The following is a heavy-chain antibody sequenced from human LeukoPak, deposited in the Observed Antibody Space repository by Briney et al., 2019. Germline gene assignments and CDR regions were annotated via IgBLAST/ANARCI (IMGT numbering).Heavy chain of an antibody. CDR2: ISGSGGST. CDR3: AKNRCTNGVCYAVGPFDI. Sequence: PGGSLRLSCAASGFTFSSYAMSWVRQAPGKGLEWVSAISGSGGSTYYADSVKGRFTISRDNSKNTLYLQMNSLRAEDTAVYYCAKNRCTNGVCYAVGPFDIWGQGTMVTVSS. D-gene: IGHD2-8*01. V-gene: IGHV3-23*01. CDR1: GFTFSSYA. J-gene: IGHJ3*02.